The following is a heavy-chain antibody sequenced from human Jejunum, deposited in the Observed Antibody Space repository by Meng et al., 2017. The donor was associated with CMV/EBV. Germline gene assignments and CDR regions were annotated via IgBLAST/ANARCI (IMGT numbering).Heavy chain of an antibody. CDR2: MSSSGRNI. J-gene: IGHJ3*02. Sequence: AAAGFTFSSYEKTWVRQAPGKGLEWISYMSSSGRNIYYEDSVKGRFTISRDIAKNSLYLQMNSLRAEDTAVYYCARYTTSNAFDMWGQGTMVTVSS. D-gene: IGHD2-2*02. V-gene: IGHV3-48*03. CDR1: GFTFSSYE. CDR3: ARYTTSNAFDM.